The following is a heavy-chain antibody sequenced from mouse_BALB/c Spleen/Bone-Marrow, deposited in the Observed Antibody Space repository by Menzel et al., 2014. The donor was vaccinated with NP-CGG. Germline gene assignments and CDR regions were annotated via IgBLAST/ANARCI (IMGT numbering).Heavy chain of an antibody. Sequence: EVKLQESGAELVRSGASVKLSCTASGFNIKDYYMHWVKQRPEQGLEWIGWIDPENGDTEYAPKLQGKATMTADTSSNTAYLQLSSLTSEDTAVYYCNEGYGNYGYWGQGTTLTVSS. D-gene: IGHD2-10*02. CDR1: GFNIKDYY. CDR3: NEGYGNYGY. J-gene: IGHJ2*01. V-gene: IGHV14-4*02. CDR2: IDPENGDT.